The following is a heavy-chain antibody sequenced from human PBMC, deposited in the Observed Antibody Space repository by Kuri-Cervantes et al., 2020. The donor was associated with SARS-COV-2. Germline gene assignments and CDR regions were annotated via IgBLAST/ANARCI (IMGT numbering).Heavy chain of an antibody. D-gene: IGHD3-22*01. Sequence: GESLKISCAASGFTFSSYAMSWVRQAPGKGLEWVSVIYSGGSTYYADSVKGRFTISRDNSKNTLYLQMNSLRAEDTAVYYCANIVTGDSSGYYWGQGTLVPSPQ. CDR1: GFTFSSYA. CDR3: ANIVTGDSSGYY. CDR2: IYSGGST. J-gene: IGHJ4*02. V-gene: IGHV3-23*03.